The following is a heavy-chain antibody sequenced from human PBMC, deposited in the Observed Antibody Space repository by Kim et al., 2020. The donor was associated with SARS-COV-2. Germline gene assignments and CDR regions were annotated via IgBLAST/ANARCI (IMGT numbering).Heavy chain of an antibody. D-gene: IGHD3-3*01. CDR3: TTGLWSGYYIYYYYGMDV. CDR1: GFTFSNAW. Sequence: GGSLRLSCAASGFTFSNAWMSWVRQAPGKGLEWVGRIKSKTDGGTTDYAAPVKGRFTISRDDSKNTLYLQMNSLKTEDTAVYYCTTGLWSGYYIYYYYGMDVWGQGTTVTVSS. CDR2: IKSKTDGGTT. V-gene: IGHV3-15*01. J-gene: IGHJ6*02.